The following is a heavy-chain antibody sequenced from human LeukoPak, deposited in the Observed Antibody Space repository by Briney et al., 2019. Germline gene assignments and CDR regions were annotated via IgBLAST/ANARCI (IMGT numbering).Heavy chain of an antibody. CDR1: GFTFSSYS. Sequence: GGSLRLSCAASGFTFSSYSMNWVRQAPGKGLEWVSSISSSSSYIYYADSVKGRFTISRDNAKNSLYLQMNSLRAEDTAVYYCAREVITTTIFNYFDYWGQGTLVTVSS. V-gene: IGHV3-21*01. CDR2: ISSSSSYI. CDR3: AREVITTTIFNYFDY. J-gene: IGHJ4*02. D-gene: IGHD3-22*01.